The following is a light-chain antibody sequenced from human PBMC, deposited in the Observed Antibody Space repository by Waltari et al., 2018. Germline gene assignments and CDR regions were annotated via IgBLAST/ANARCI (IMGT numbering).Light chain of an antibody. CDR2: SNN. CDR3: AAWDDSLNGRWV. J-gene: IGLJ3*02. CDR1: SSNIGSNT. V-gene: IGLV1-44*01. Sequence: QSVLTQPPSASGTPGQRVTISCSGSSSNIGSNTVNWYQQLPGTAPKLLIYSNNRRPSGFPDRFSGSKSGTSASLAISGLQSEDEADYYCAAWDDSLNGRWVFGGGTKLTVL.